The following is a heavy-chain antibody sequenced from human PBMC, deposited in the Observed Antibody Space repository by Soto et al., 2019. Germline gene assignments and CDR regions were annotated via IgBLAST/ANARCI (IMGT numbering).Heavy chain of an antibody. J-gene: IGHJ4*02. V-gene: IGHV1-18*04. D-gene: IGHD3-10*01. CDR3: ARDKMIDEFGLGSFGY. Sequence: ASVKVSCKASGYTFRSFGVSWVRQSPGQGPEWLGWISGYNEKTKYAQKVQGRVTMITDTSTNTAYMELRRLRSDDAAAYYCARDKMIDEFGLGSFGYRRQGTVVTVSS. CDR2: ISGYNEKT. CDR1: GYTFRSFG.